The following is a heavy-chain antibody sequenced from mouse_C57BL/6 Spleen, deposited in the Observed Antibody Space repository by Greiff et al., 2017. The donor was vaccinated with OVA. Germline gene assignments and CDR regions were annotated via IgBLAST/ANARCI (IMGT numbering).Heavy chain of an antibody. CDR2: ISSGSSTI. Sequence: EVKLVESGGGLVKPGGSLKLSCAASGFTFSDYGMHWVRQAPEKGLEWVAFISSGSSTIYYADTVKGRFTISRDNAKHTLFLQMTSLRSEDTAMYYCAKTSYYYGSSPYYFDYWGQGTTLTVSS. J-gene: IGHJ2*01. CDR3: AKTSYYYGSSPYYFDY. CDR1: GFTFSDYG. V-gene: IGHV5-17*01. D-gene: IGHD1-1*01.